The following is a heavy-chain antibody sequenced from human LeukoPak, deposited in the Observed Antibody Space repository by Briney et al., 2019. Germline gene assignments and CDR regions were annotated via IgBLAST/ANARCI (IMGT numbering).Heavy chain of an antibody. D-gene: IGHD2-2*01. CDR2: IYYSGST. J-gene: IGHJ6*02. CDR3: ARDCSSTSCLVDGMDV. Sequence: SETLSLTCTVSGGSISSGGYYWSWIRQHPGKGLEWIGYIYYSGSTYYNPSLKSRVTISVDTSKNQFSLKLSSVTAADTAVYYCARDCSSTSCLVDGMDVWGQGTTVTVSS. V-gene: IGHV4-31*03. CDR1: GGSISSGGYY.